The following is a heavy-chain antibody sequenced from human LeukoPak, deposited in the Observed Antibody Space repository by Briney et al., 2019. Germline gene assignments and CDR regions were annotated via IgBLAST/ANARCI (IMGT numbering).Heavy chain of an antibody. CDR3: ARVLLIARPWDAFDI. CDR1: GGSISSSSYY. CDR2: IYYSGST. J-gene: IGHJ3*02. D-gene: IGHD3-16*01. V-gene: IGHV4-39*07. Sequence: SETLSLTCTVSGGSISSSSYYWGWIRQPPGKGLEWIGSIYYSGSTYYNPSLKSRVTISVDTSKNQFSLKLSSVTAADTAVYYCARVLLIARPWDAFDIWGQGTMVTVSS.